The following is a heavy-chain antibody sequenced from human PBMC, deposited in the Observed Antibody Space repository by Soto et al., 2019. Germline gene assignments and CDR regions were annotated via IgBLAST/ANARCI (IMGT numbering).Heavy chain of an antibody. Sequence: ASVKVSCKASGYTFTSYAMHWVRQAPGQRLEWMGWINAGNGNTKYSQKFQGRVTITRDTSASTAYMELSSLRSEDTAVYYCARGGKYSSGWLQGENWFDPWGQGTLVTVSS. CDR1: GYTFTSYA. CDR2: INAGNGNT. D-gene: IGHD6-19*01. CDR3: ARGGKYSSGWLQGENWFDP. V-gene: IGHV1-3*01. J-gene: IGHJ5*02.